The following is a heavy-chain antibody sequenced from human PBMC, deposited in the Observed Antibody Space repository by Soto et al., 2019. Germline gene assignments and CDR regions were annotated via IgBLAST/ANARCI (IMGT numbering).Heavy chain of an antibody. CDR1: GFTFSSYN. V-gene: IGHV3-21*04. CDR2: ISSSNTYI. CDR3: ASTSALTTVTTIRRRGHYYYYGMDV. D-gene: IGHD4-4*01. Sequence: GGSLRLSCAASGFTFSSYNMNWVRQVPGKGLEWVSSISSSNTYIYYADSVKGRFTISRDNGKKSLYLQMNSLRAEDTAVYYCASTSALTTVTTIRRRGHYYYYGMDVWGQGTTVTVSS. J-gene: IGHJ6*02.